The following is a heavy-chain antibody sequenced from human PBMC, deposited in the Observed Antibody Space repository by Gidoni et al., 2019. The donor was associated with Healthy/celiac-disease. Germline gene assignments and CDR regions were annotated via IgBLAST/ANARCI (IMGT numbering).Heavy chain of an antibody. D-gene: IGHD5-12*01. CDR1: GYTFTSYY. Sequence: QVQLVQSGAEVKKPGASVKVSCKASGYTFTSYYMHWVRQAPGQGLEWMGIINPSGVSTSYAQKFQGRVTMTRDTSTSTVYMELSSLRSEDTAVYYCARDDPYEAGVGAFDIWGQGTMVTVSS. V-gene: IGHV1-46*01. J-gene: IGHJ3*02. CDR3: ARDDPYEAGVGAFDI. CDR2: INPSGVST.